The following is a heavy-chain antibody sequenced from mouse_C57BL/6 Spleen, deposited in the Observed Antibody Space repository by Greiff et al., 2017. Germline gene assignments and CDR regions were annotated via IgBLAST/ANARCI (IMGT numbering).Heavy chain of an antibody. CDR1: GFTFSDYY. V-gene: IGHV5-12*01. CDR2: ISNGGGST. CDR3: ARPQYGYDWAMDY. J-gene: IGHJ4*01. D-gene: IGHD2-2*01. Sequence: EVKLMESGGGLVQPGGSLKLSCAASGFTFSDYYMSWVRQTPEQRLEWVAYISNGGGSTYYPDTVKGRFTISRDNAKNTLYLQMSRLKSEDTAMYDCARPQYGYDWAMDYWGQGTSVTVSS.